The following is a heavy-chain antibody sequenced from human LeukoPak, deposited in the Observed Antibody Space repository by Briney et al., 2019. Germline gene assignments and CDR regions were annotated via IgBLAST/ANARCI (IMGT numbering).Heavy chain of an antibody. D-gene: IGHD1-26*01. CDR1: GFTFSSYT. J-gene: IGHJ5*02. CDR2: ISSSSSYI. V-gene: IGHV3-21*01. Sequence: GGSLRLSCAASGFTFSSYTMNWVRQAPGKGLEWVSSISSSSSYIYYADSVKGRFTISRDNAKNSLYLQMNSLRAEDTAVYYCARVFVASGSYSLLGFDPWGQGTLVTVSS. CDR3: ARVFVASGSYSLLGFDP.